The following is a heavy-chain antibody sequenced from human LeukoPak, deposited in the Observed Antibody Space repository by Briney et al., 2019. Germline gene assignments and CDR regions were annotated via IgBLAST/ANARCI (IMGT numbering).Heavy chain of an antibody. D-gene: IGHD2-15*01. J-gene: IGHJ4*02. Sequence: GGSLRLSCAASGFTFSSYAMSWVRQAPGKGLEWVSAISGSGGSTYYADSVKGRFTISRDNSKNTLYLQMSSLRAEDTAVYYCAKDITMGQSAATPFDYWGQGTLVTVSS. CDR1: GFTFSSYA. V-gene: IGHV3-23*01. CDR3: AKDITMGQSAATPFDY. CDR2: ISGSGGST.